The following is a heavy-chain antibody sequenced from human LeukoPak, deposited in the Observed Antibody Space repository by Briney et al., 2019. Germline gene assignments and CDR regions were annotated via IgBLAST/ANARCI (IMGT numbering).Heavy chain of an antibody. J-gene: IGHJ3*02. CDR1: GFTFSSYS. Sequence: GGSLRLSCAASGFTFSSYSMNWVRQAPGKGLEWVSYISSSGSTIYYADSVKGRFTISRDNAKNSLYLQMNSLRAEDTAVYYCARGYYDSSGYYRYDAFDIWGQGTMVTVSS. CDR3: ARGYYDSSGYYRYDAFDI. D-gene: IGHD3-22*01. CDR2: ISSSGSTI. V-gene: IGHV3-48*04.